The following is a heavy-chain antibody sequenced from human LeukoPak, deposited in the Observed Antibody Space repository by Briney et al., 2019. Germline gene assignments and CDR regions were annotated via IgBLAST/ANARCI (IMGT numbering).Heavy chain of an antibody. V-gene: IGHV3-7*01. CDR2: IKQDGAEK. D-gene: IGHD6-19*01. CDR1: GFTFSSYR. Sequence: GGSLRLSCAASGFTFSSYRMGWVRQAPGKGLEWVASIKQDGAEKHYMDSVKGRFTISRDDAENSLYLQMNSLRVEDTAVHYCASGSSGRYFLYFEYWGQGALLTVSS. CDR3: ASGSSGRYFLYFEY. J-gene: IGHJ4*02.